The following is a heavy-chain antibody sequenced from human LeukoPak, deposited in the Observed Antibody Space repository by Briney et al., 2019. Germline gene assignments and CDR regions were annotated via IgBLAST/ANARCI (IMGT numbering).Heavy chain of an antibody. J-gene: IGHJ4*02. Sequence: GGSLRLPCAASGFPYSSYRVHCARQARGKGREGVAFIRYEGSNKQCADREKGRFTIPRDNSKNSMYLQMNSLTEDDTALYYCIGGFGHNWSPFENWGQGTLVTVSS. D-gene: IGHD1-1*01. CDR3: IGGFGHNWSPFEN. CDR2: IRYEGSNK. CDR1: GFPYSSYR. V-gene: IGHV3-30*02.